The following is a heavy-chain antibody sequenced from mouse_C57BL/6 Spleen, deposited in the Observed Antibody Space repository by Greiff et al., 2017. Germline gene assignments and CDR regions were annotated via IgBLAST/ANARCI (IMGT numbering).Heavy chain of an antibody. CDR2: INPNNGGT. Sequence: VQLQQSGPELVKPGASVKIPCKASGYTFTDYNMDWVKQSHGKSLEWIGDINPNNGGTIYNQKFKGKATLTVAKSSSTAYMELRSLTSEDTAVYYCARTGIYGTSFAYWGQGTLVTGSA. CDR1: GYTFTDYN. J-gene: IGHJ3*01. D-gene: IGHD1-1*01. V-gene: IGHV1-18*01. CDR3: ARTGIYGTSFAY.